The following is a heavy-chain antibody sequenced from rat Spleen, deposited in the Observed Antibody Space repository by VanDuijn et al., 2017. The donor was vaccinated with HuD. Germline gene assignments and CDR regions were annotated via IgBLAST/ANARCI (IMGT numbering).Heavy chain of an antibody. Sequence: EVHLVESGGGLEQPGRSMKLSCAASGFTFSDYGMAWVRQAPTEGLEWVATISYDGSTTHYRDSVKGRFTISRDNARNTLYLQMDSLKSEETATYHCARTFDFWGQGVMVTVSS. CDR2: ISYDGSTT. J-gene: IGHJ2*01. V-gene: IGHV5-29*01. CDR3: ARTFDF. CDR1: GFTFSDYG.